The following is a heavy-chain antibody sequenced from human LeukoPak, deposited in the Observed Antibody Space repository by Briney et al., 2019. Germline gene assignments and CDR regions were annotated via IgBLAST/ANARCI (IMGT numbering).Heavy chain of an antibody. J-gene: IGHJ3*02. D-gene: IGHD3-10*01. Sequence: PSETLSLTCTVSGGSISSYYWSWIRQPPGKGLEWIGYIYYSGSTNYNPSLKSRVTMSVDTSKNQFSLKLSSVTAADTAVYYGARDYGSGSYPIDAFDIWGQGTMVTVSS. CDR1: GGSISSYY. V-gene: IGHV4-59*12. CDR3: ARDYGSGSYPIDAFDI. CDR2: IYYSGST.